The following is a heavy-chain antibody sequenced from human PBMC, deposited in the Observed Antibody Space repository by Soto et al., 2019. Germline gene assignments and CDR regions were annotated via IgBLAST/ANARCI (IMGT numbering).Heavy chain of an antibody. Sequence: EVQLVESGGGLVQPGGSLRLSCVASGFIFSNYWMHWVRQTPDKGLEWVANIKQDGSEKYYVDSVNGRFTISRDNAKNSLFRQMNNRRAEDTAVYYCARGGTIREWLTDHWGQGTLVTVSS. J-gene: IGHJ5*02. D-gene: IGHD5-12*01. CDR3: ARGGTIREWLTDH. CDR2: IKQDGSEK. V-gene: IGHV3-7*04. CDR1: GFIFSNYW.